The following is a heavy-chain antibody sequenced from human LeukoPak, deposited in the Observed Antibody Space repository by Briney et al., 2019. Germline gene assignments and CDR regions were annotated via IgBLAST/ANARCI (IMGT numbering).Heavy chain of an antibody. D-gene: IGHD3-16*01. J-gene: IGHJ5*02. CDR2: IYYSGST. CDR1: GGSISSYY. Sequence: KSSETLSLTCTVSGGSISSYYWSWIRQPAGKGLEWIGYIYYSGSTNYNPSLKSRVTISVDTSKNQFSLKLSSVTAADTAVYYCARDRLGGFLDPWGQGTLVTVSS. CDR3: ARDRLGGFLDP. V-gene: IGHV4-59*01.